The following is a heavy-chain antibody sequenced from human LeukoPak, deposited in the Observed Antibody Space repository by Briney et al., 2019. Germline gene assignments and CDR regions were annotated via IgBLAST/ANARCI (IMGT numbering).Heavy chain of an antibody. Sequence: GGSLRLSCAASGFTFSTYGMHWVRQAPGKGLEWVAFIKYDGNIKYYTDTVKGRFSISRDNSKNTLHLQMNSLRPEDTAVYYCVKDTPLGGWGQGTLVTVSS. CDR2: IKYDGNIK. CDR1: GFTFSTYG. CDR3: VKDTPLGG. V-gene: IGHV3-30*02. D-gene: IGHD2-15*01. J-gene: IGHJ4*02.